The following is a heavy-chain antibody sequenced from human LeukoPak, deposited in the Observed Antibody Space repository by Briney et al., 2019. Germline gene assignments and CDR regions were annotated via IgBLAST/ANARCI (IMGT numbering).Heavy chain of an antibody. CDR2: INHSGST. J-gene: IGHJ4*02. V-gene: IGHV4-34*01. D-gene: IGHD2-2*01. CDR3: ATYALDY. Sequence: SETPSLTCAVYGGSFSDYYWSWIRQPPGKGLEWIGEINHSGSTHYNPSLKSRVTISVDTSKNQFSLELTSVTAADTAVYYCATYALDYWGQGTLVTVSS. CDR1: GGSFSDYY.